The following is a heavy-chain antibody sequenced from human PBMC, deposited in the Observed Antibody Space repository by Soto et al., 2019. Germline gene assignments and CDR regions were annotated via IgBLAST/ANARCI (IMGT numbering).Heavy chain of an antibody. CDR1: GGTFSSYA. Sequence: QVQLVQSGAEVKKPGSSVKVSCKASGGTFSSYAISWVRQAPGQGLEWMGGIIPIFGTANYAQKFQGRVTITADESTSTAYMELSSLRSEDTALYYCASPTQTGGDSSGYYPYYFDYWGQGTLVTVSS. J-gene: IGHJ4*02. CDR2: IIPIFGTA. V-gene: IGHV1-69*01. D-gene: IGHD3-22*01. CDR3: ASPTQTGGDSSGYYPYYFDY.